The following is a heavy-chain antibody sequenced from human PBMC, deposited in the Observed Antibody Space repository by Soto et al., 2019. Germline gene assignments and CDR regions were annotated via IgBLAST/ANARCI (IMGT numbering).Heavy chain of an antibody. CDR3: ARYHYFGSGTPYYGLDV. D-gene: IGHD3-10*01. Sequence: QVQLQESGPGLVKPSETLSLTCTVSGGSISSSHWSWIRQPPGKGLEWIGYIYYSGSTNYNPSLKSRVSISVDTSKNQFSLKLSSVTAADTAVYYCARYHYFGSGTPYYGLDVWGQGATVTVSS. J-gene: IGHJ6*02. CDR2: IYYSGST. CDR1: GGSISSSH. V-gene: IGHV4-59*01.